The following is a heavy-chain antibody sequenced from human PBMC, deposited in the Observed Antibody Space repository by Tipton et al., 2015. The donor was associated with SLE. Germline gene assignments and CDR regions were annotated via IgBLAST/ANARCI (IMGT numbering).Heavy chain of an antibody. D-gene: IGHD5-24*01. CDR3: ARLRRDGYNFDAFDI. J-gene: IGHJ3*02. CDR2: IYHSGST. V-gene: IGHV4-38-2*02. CDR1: GYSISSGFY. Sequence: TLSPTCTVSGYSISSGFYWGWIRQPPGKGLEWIGNIYHSGSTFHNPSLKSRVTISVDTSKNQFSLKLSSVTAADTAVYYCARLRRDGYNFDAFDIWGQGTMVTVSS.